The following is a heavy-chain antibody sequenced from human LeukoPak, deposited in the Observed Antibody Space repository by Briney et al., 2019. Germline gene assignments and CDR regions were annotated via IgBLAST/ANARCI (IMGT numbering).Heavy chain of an antibody. J-gene: IGHJ1*01. CDR2: ISGNDGRT. CDR3: AKANITSWYFVRYFHH. CDR1: GFTFSSFA. Sequence: GGSLRLSCAASGFTFSSFAMSWVRQAPGKGLECVSVISGNDGRTFYADSVKGRFTISRDNSKNTLYLQMSSPRAEDTAVYYCAKANITSWYFVRYFHHWGQGTLITVSS. D-gene: IGHD6-13*01. V-gene: IGHV3-23*01.